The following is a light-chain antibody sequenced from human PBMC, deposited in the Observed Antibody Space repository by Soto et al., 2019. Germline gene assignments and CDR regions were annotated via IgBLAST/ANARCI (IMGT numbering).Light chain of an antibody. Sequence: AIRMTQSPSSLSASTGDRVTITCRASQGISSYLAWYQQKPGKAPKLLIYAASPLQSEVPSRFSGSGSGTDFTLTISCLQSEDFSTYYCQQYYSYPFTFGPGTKVDIK. J-gene: IGKJ3*01. CDR2: AAS. V-gene: IGKV1-8*01. CDR3: QQYYSYPFT. CDR1: QGISSY.